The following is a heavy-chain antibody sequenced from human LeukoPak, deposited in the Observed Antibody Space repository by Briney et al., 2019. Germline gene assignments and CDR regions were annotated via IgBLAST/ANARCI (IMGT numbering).Heavy chain of an antibody. CDR1: GGSISSYY. D-gene: IGHD5-18*01. Sequence: PSETLSLTCTVSGGSISSYYWSWIRQPAGKGLEWIGRIYTSGSTNYNPSLKSRVTMSVDTSKNQFSLKLSSVTAADTAVYYCARPNTAMAKYNWFDPWGQGTLVTVSS. CDR3: ARPNTAMAKYNWFDP. CDR2: IYTSGST. V-gene: IGHV4-4*07. J-gene: IGHJ5*02.